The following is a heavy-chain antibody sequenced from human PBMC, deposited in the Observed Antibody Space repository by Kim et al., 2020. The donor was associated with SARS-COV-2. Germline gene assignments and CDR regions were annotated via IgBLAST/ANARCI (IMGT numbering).Heavy chain of an antibody. V-gene: IGHV4-59*09. CDR3: ARGGDSYGYLDYYYYYMDV. D-gene: IGHD5-18*01. J-gene: IGHJ6*03. Sequence: SRVTISVDTSKNQFSLKLSSVTAADTAVYYCARGGDSYGYLDYYYYYMDVWGKGTTVTVSS.